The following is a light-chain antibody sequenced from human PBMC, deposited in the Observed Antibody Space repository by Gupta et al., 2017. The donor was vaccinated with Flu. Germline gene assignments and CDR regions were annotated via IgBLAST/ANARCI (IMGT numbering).Light chain of an antibody. V-gene: IGLV1-40*01. J-gene: IGLJ1*01. CDR1: SSNIGAGYD. CDR2: GNS. CDR3: QSYDSSLSGSRV. Sequence: QSVLTQPPSVSGAPGQRVTISCTGSSSNIGAGYDVHWYQQLPGTAPNLLIYGNSNRPSGVPARFSCSKSGTSASLAITGLQAEDEADYYCQSYDSSLSGSRVFGTGTKVTVL.